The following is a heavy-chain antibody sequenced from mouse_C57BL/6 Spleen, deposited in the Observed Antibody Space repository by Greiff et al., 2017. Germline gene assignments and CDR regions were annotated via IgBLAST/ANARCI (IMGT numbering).Heavy chain of an antibody. D-gene: IGHD5-1*01. CDR3: ARVSTPYAMDY. CDR2: ISYDGSN. V-gene: IGHV3-6*01. Sequence: VQLKESGPGLVKPSQSLSLTCSVTGYSITSGYYWNWIRQFPGNKLEWMGYISYDGSNNYNPSLKNRISITRDTSKNQFFLKLNSVTTEDTATYYCARVSTPYAMDYWGQGTSVTVSS. J-gene: IGHJ4*01. CDR1: GYSITSGYY.